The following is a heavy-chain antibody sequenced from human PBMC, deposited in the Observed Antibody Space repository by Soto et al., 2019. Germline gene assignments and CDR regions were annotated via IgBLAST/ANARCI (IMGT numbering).Heavy chain of an antibody. CDR1: GYTFTGYY. CDR2: INPNSGGT. CDR3: ARAPIVGATIGYLQH. J-gene: IGHJ1*01. D-gene: IGHD1-26*01. Sequence: QVQLVQSGAEVKKPGASVKVSCKASGYTFTGYYMHWVRQAPGQGLEWMGWINPNSGGTNYAQKFQGRVTRTRDTSISTAYMELSRLRSDDTAVYYCARAPIVGATIGYLQHWGQGKLVTVSA. V-gene: IGHV1-2*02.